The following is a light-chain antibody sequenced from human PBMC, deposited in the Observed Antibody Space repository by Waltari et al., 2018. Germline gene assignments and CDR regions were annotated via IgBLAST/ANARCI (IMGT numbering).Light chain of an antibody. CDR3: QQYNEWPPGT. Sequence: EIVMTQSPATLSVSPGERATLSYRASQSISRHLAWYQHKPGQAPRLHIYGASARATDAPVSFSVSGSGTEFTLFVSSLQSENFPVHYCQQYNEWPPGTFGGGPKVEIK. V-gene: IGKV3-15*01. J-gene: IGKJ4*01. CDR2: GAS. CDR1: QSISRH.